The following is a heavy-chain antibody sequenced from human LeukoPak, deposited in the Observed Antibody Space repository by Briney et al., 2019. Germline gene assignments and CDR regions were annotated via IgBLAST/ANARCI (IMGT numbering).Heavy chain of an antibody. CDR3: ARVGYGDHYHDH. CDR1: GGSIGN. V-gene: IGHV4-59*01. Sequence: NPSEALSLTCTVSGGSIGNWGWIRQPPGKGLEWIGYIYYSGSTNYNPSLKSRVTISVDTSKNQFSLKLSSVTAADTAVYYCARVGYGDHYHDHWGQGTLVTVSS. J-gene: IGHJ5*02. CDR2: IYYSGST. D-gene: IGHD4-17*01.